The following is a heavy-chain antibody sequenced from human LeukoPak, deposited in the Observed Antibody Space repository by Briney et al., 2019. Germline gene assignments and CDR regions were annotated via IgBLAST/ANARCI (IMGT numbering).Heavy chain of an antibody. V-gene: IGHV3-48*04. CDR3: ARSGYCTSTSCLNGRGAFDI. D-gene: IGHD2-2*01. Sequence: GGSLRLSCAASGFTFSTYSMNWVRQAPGKGLGWVSYISSSSSPILYADSVKGRFTISRDNAKNSLYLQMNSLRAEDTAVYYCARSGYCTSTSCLNGRGAFDIWGQGTMVTVSS. J-gene: IGHJ3*02. CDR1: GFTFSTYS. CDR2: ISSSSSPI.